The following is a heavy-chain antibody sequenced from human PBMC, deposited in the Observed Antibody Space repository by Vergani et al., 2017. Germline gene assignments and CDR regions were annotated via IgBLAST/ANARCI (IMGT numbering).Heavy chain of an antibody. J-gene: IGHJ6*03. Sequence: QVQLVQSGAEVKKPGSSVKVCCKTSGGTFSNYAISWVRQDPGQGLEWMGGTIPLFGTPNYAQMFQGRVTFTADDSTSAAYMELSSLRSEDTAVYYCATGRYDYSYIDVWGKGTAVTVSS. CDR3: ATGRYDYSYIDV. V-gene: IGHV1-69*13. CDR2: TIPLFGTP. CDR1: GGTFSNYA.